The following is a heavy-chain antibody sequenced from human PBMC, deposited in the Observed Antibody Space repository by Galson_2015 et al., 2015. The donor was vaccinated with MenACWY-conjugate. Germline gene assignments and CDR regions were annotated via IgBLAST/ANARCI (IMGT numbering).Heavy chain of an antibody. CDR2: SYT. CDR3: ATVVPGYYYYYMDV. D-gene: IGHD2-2*01. J-gene: IGHJ6*03. V-gene: IGHV5-10-1*01. Sequence: SYTNYSPSFQGHVTISADKSISTAYLQWSSLKASDTAMYYCATVVPGYYYYYMDVWGKGTTVTVSS.